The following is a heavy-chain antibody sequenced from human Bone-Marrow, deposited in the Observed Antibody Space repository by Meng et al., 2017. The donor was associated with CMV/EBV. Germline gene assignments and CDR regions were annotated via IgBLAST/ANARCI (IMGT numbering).Heavy chain of an antibody. Sequence: GESLKISCSASGFTFSTYSMNWVRPAPGKGLEWVSSITSSSSYIYYADSVKGRFTISRDNAKNSLFLQMNSLRAEDTAVYYCARGPGAYCSSTSCYHFDYWGQGTRVTVSS. V-gene: IGHV3-21*01. CDR1: GFTFSTYS. J-gene: IGHJ4*02. CDR3: ARGPGAYCSSTSCYHFDY. D-gene: IGHD2-2*01. CDR2: ITSSSSYI.